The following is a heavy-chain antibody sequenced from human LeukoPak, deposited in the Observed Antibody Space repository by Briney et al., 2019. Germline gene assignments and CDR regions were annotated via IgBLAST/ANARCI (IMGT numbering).Heavy chain of an antibody. J-gene: IGHJ4*02. D-gene: IGHD3-10*01. CDR1: GFTFRSYG. Sequence: GGTLRLSCAASGFTFRSYGMSWVRQAPGKGLEWVSVISGGADSTYYADSVQGRFTISRDNSKNTVYLQMNRLRVEDTAVYYCAKVADYGSFLDYWGQGTLVTVSS. CDR2: ISGGADST. V-gene: IGHV3-23*01. CDR3: AKVADYGSFLDY.